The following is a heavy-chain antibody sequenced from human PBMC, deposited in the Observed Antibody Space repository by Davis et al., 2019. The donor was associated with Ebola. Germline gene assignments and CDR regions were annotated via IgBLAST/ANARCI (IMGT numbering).Heavy chain of an antibody. Sequence: PSETLSLTCAISGDSVSSGGWNWIRQSPSRGLEWLGRTYYSSKWYYDYAVSVKSRITINPDTSKNQFSLQLNSVTPEDTALYYCARGWSRGGMDVWGEGTTVTVSS. D-gene: IGHD3-10*01. CDR3: ARGWSRGGMDV. CDR1: GDSVSSGG. CDR2: TYYSSKWYY. V-gene: IGHV6-1*01. J-gene: IGHJ6*04.